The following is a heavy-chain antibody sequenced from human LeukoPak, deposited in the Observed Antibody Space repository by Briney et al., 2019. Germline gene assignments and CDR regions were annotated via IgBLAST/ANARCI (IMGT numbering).Heavy chain of an antibody. Sequence: GGSLRLSCAASGFTFSSYSMNWVRQAPGKGLEWVSSISSSSSYIYYADSVEGRFTISRDNAKNSLYLQVNSLRAEDTAVYYCAREPFSGYYIDYWGQGTLVTVSS. CDR3: AREPFSGYYIDY. V-gene: IGHV3-21*01. CDR2: ISSSSSYI. CDR1: GFTFSSYS. J-gene: IGHJ4*02. D-gene: IGHD3-22*01.